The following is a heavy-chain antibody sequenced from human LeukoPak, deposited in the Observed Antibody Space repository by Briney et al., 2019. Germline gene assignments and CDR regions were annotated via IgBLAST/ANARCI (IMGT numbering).Heavy chain of an antibody. J-gene: IGHJ4*02. V-gene: IGHV3-7*01. CDR3: AREGDSSIAVNFDY. CDR2: IKQDGSEK. Sequence: GGSLRLSCAASGFTVSSNYMSWVRQAPGKGLEWVANIKQDGSEKHYVDSVKGRFTISRDNSKNTLYLQMNSLRAEDTAVYYCAREGDSSIAVNFDYWGQGTLVTVSS. D-gene: IGHD6-6*01. CDR1: GFTVSSNY.